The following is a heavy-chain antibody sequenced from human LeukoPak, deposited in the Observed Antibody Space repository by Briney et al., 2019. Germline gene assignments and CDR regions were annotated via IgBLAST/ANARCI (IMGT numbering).Heavy chain of an antibody. V-gene: IGHV1-46*01. J-gene: IGHJ5*02. D-gene: IGHD3-16*02. CDR2: IHPTGGTT. CDR1: GYTFTTYY. CDR3: ARDALSYDYSWGSYRHLGIDP. Sequence: ASVKVFCKASGYTFTTYYMHWVRQAPGQGLEWMAIIHPTGGTTDYAQKFHGRITVTRDTSTRTVYMELTTLTSEDTAVYYCARDALSYDYSWGSYRHLGIDPWGQGTLVTVSS.